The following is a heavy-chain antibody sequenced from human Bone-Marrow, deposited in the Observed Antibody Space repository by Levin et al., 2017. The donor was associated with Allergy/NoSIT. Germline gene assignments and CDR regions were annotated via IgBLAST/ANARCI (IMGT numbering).Heavy chain of an antibody. CDR1: GFTVSSNY. V-gene: IGHV3-66*03. J-gene: IGHJ4*02. CDR3: ARTQILARIVVVPAPLFDY. CDR2: IYSCGST. D-gene: IGHD2-2*01. Sequence: GESLKISCAASGFTVSSNYMSWVRQAPGKGLEWVSVIYSCGSTYYADSVKGRFTISRDNSKNTLYLQMNSLRAEDTAVYYCARTQILARIVVVPAPLFDYWGQGTLVTVSS.